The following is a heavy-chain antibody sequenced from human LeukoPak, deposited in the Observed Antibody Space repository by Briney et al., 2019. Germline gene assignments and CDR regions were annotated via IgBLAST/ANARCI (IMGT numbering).Heavy chain of an antibody. D-gene: IGHD2-15*01. J-gene: IGHJ4*02. CDR3: ARVRGYG. CDR1: GNTFTDYY. V-gene: IGHV1-2*02. CDR2: VSPDNGDT. Sequence: ASVKLSCKASGNTFTDYYIQWGRQAPGQGLEWMGWVSPDNGDTNYAQKFQGRVTMTRDTSIRTVFMELSRLTSDDTAFYYCARVRGYGWGQRTLVTVSS.